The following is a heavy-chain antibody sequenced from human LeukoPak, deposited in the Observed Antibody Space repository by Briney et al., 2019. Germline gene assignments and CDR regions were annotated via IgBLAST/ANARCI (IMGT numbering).Heavy chain of an antibody. V-gene: IGHV4-59*01. CDR2: IYYSGST. Sequence: KPSETLSLTCTVSGGSISSYYWSWIRQPPGKGLEWIGYIYYSGSTNYNPSLRSRLTISVDTSKKHFSLKLSSVTAADTAVYYCARDRLGWYFDLWGRGTLVTVSS. CDR1: GGSISSYY. J-gene: IGHJ2*01. CDR3: ARDRLGWYFDL.